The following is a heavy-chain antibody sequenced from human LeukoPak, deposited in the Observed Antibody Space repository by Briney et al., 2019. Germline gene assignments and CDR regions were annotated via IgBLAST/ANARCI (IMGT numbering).Heavy chain of an antibody. CDR2: IIPILGIA. CDR1: GGTFSSYA. CDR3: ARGPLPGPPEYFQH. J-gene: IGHJ1*01. V-gene: IGHV1-69*04. D-gene: IGHD7-27*01. Sequence: SVKVSCTASGGTFSSYAISWVRQAPGQGLEWMGRIIPILGIANYAQKFQGRVTITADKSTSTAYMELSSLRSEDTAVYYCARGPLPGPPEYFQHWGQGTLVTVSS.